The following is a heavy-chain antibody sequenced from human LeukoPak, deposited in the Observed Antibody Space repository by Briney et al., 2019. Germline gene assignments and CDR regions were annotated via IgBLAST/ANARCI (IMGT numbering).Heavy chain of an antibody. J-gene: IGHJ4*02. Sequence: PGGSLGLSCAASGFTVSRNYMSWVRQAPGKGLEWVSVIYNDGSSDYADSVKGRFTISRDNSKNTLYLQMNSLRAEDTAVYYCARDRPFGGVLDFDYWGQGTLVTVSS. V-gene: IGHV3-66*01. CDR2: IYNDGSS. CDR1: GFTVSRNY. D-gene: IGHD3-16*01. CDR3: ARDRPFGGVLDFDY.